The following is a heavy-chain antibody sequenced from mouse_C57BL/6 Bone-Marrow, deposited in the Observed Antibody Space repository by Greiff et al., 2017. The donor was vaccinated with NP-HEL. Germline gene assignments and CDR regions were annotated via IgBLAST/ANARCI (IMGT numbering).Heavy chain of an antibody. Sequence: VQLVESGPGLAKPSPTLSLTCSVTGYSITSDYWNWIRQFPGNKLEYMGYISYSGSTYYNPSLKSRISITRDTSKNQYYLQLNSVTTEDTATYYCARWGYGSSYDFDYWGQGTTLTVSS. CDR1: GYSITSDY. V-gene: IGHV3-8*01. CDR3: ARWGYGSSYDFDY. D-gene: IGHD1-1*01. CDR2: ISYSGST. J-gene: IGHJ2*01.